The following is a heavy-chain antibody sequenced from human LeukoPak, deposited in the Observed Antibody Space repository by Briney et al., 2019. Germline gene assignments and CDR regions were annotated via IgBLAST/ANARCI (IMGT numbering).Heavy chain of an antibody. CDR1: GFTFSGSA. V-gene: IGHV3-73*01. D-gene: IGHD4-23*01. Sequence: PGGSLRLSCAASGFTFSGSAMHWVRQASGKGLEWVGRIRGKANSYATAYAASVKGRFTISRDDSKNTAYLQMNSLKTEDTAVYYCTSAVAQPLDYWGQGTLVTVSS. J-gene: IGHJ4*02. CDR3: TSAVAQPLDY. CDR2: IRGKANSYAT.